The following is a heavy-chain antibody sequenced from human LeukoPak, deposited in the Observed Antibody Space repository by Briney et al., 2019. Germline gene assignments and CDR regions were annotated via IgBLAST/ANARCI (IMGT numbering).Heavy chain of an antibody. CDR3: AKARGSRYCSGGSGYGYFDY. CDR2: ISWNSGSI. J-gene: IGHJ4*02. V-gene: IGHV3-9*01. Sequence: GRSLRLSCAASGFTFDDYAMHWVRQAPGKGLEWVSGISWNSGSIGYADPVKGRFTISRDNAKNSLYLQMNSLRAEDTALYYCAKARGSRYCSGGSGYGYFDYWGQGTLVTVSS. D-gene: IGHD2-15*01. CDR1: GFTFDDYA.